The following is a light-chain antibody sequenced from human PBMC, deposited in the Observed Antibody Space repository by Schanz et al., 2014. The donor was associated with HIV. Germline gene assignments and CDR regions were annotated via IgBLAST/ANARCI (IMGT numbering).Light chain of an antibody. CDR1: QSVSGF. Sequence: EIVLTQSPGTLSLSPGERATLSCRASQSVSGFLAWYQQKPGQAPRLLIYGASSRATGIPDRFSGSQSGTDFTLTISRLEPEDFAVFYCQHYGSSPPYTFGQGTKLEIK. CDR3: QHYGSSPPYT. V-gene: IGKV3-20*01. CDR2: GAS. J-gene: IGKJ2*01.